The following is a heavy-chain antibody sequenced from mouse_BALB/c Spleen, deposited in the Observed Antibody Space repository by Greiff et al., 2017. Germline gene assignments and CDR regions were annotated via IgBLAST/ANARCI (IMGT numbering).Heavy chain of an antibody. Sequence: VQPQQSGAELVRPGVSVKISCQGSGYPFTDYAMHWVKQSHAKSLEWIGVISTYYGDASYNQKFKCKATMTVDKSSSTAYMELARLTSEDSAIYYCARWGYDAMDYWGQGTSVTVSS. V-gene: IGHV1S137*01. CDR3: ARWGYDAMDY. J-gene: IGHJ4*01. CDR1: GYPFTDYA. CDR2: ISTYYGDA.